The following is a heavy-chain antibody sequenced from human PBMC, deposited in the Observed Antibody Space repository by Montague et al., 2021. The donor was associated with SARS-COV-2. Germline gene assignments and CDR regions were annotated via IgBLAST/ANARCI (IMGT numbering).Heavy chain of an antibody. J-gene: IGHJ1*01. Sequence: SETLSLTCTMSGGSITYSSYYWGWIRLPPGKGLEWIGSIYYSGTAYYNASLKSRVTMSLDMSTNQFSLEVSSMTAADTAVYYCASGLVVPAAMGLLLQHWGQGSLVTVSS. D-gene: IGHD2-2*01. V-gene: IGHV4-39*07. CDR2: IYYSGTA. CDR1: GGSITYSSYY. CDR3: ASGLVVPAAMGLLLQH.